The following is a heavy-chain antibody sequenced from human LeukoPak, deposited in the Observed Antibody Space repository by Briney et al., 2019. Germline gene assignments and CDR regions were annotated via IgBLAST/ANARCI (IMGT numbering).Heavy chain of an antibody. CDR2: IYYSGST. D-gene: IGHD5/OR15-5a*01. V-gene: IGHV4-39*01. CDR1: GGSISSSSYY. J-gene: IGHJ4*02. Sequence: PSETLSLTCTVPGGSISSSSYYWGWIRQPPGKGLEWIGSIYYSGSTYYNPSLKSRVTISVDTSKNQCSLKLSSVTAADTAVYYCARRLSNDYWGQGTLVTVSS. CDR3: ARRLSNDY.